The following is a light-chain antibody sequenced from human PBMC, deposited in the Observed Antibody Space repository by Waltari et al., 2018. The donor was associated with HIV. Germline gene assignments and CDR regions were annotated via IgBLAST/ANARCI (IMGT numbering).Light chain of an antibody. V-gene: IGKV3-20*01. Sequence: EIVLTQSPGTLSLSPGKRDTLSCRASQSVSSSFLAWYQQKPGQAPRLLSYGASSRATGIPARFSGSGSGTDFSLTISRLEPEDFAVYSCQQYGSSPITFGQGTRLESK. CDR1: QSVSSSF. CDR3: QQYGSSPIT. CDR2: GAS. J-gene: IGKJ5*01.